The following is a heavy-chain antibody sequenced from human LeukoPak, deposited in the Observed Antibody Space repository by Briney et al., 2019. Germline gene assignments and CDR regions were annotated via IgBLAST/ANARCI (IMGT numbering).Heavy chain of an antibody. Sequence: SVKVSCKASGGTFSSYTISWVRQAPGQGLEWMGRMIPILGIANYAQKFQGRVTITADKSTSTAYMELSSLRSEDTAVYYCARGGLRGVDYWGQGTLVNISS. CDR1: GGTFSSYT. CDR2: MIPILGIA. V-gene: IGHV1-69*02. D-gene: IGHD3-16*01. J-gene: IGHJ4*02. CDR3: ARGGLRGVDY.